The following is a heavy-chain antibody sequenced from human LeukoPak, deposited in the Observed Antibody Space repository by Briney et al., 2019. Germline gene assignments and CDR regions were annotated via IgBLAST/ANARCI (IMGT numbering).Heavy chain of an antibody. V-gene: IGHV1-58*02. CDR3: AADPGYCSGGSCFLKYTFDI. CDR2: IVVGSGNT. CDR1: GFTFTKSA. Sequence: SVKVSCKASGFTFTKSAMQWVRQARGQRLEWIGWIVVGSGNTNYAQKFQERVTITRDMSTSTAYMELSSLRSEDTAVYYCAADPGYCSGGSCFLKYTFDIWGQGTMATVSS. D-gene: IGHD2-15*01. J-gene: IGHJ3*02.